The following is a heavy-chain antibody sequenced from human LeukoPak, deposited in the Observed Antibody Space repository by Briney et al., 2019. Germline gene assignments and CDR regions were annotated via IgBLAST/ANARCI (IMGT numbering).Heavy chain of an antibody. J-gene: IGHJ4*02. CDR3: AKDQSLVVVVAAATPDY. D-gene: IGHD2-15*01. Sequence: PGGSLRLSCAASGFTFSSYGMHWVRQAPGKGLEWVAVISYDGSNKYYADSVKGRFTISRDNSKNTLYLQMNSLRAEDTAVYYCAKDQSLVVVVAAATPDYWGQGTLVTVSS. CDR2: ISYDGSNK. CDR1: GFTFSSYG. V-gene: IGHV3-30*18.